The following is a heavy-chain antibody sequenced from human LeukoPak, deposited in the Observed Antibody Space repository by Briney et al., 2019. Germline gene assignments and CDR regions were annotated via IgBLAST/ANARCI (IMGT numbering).Heavy chain of an antibody. V-gene: IGHV3-20*04. CDR2: ITWNGGST. D-gene: IGHD2-15*01. Sequence: GGSLRLSCAASGFTFDDYGMSWVRQAPGKGLEWVSGITWNGGSTGYADSVRGRFTISRDNAKNSLYLRMNSLRAEDTAVYYCARDRRSGGSSYYFDYWGQGTLVTVSS. CDR1: GFTFDDYG. CDR3: ARDRRSGGSSYYFDY. J-gene: IGHJ4*02.